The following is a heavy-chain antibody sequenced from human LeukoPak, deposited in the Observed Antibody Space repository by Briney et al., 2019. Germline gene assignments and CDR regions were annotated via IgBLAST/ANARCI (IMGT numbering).Heavy chain of an antibody. CDR1: GFTFSDYY. Sequence: GGSLRLSCAASGFTFSDYYMSWIRQAPGKGLEWVSYVSSSGSTIYYADSVKGRFTISRDNAKNSLYLQMNSLRAEDTAVYYCASFASGGNTLFDYWGQGTLVTVSS. CDR3: ASFASGGNTLFDY. J-gene: IGHJ4*02. V-gene: IGHV3-11*01. CDR2: VSSSGSTI. D-gene: IGHD4-23*01.